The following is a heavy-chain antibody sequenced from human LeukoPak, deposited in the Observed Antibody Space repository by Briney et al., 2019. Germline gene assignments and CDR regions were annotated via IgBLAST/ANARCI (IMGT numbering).Heavy chain of an antibody. CDR3: ARPRLWFGELSSDFDI. J-gene: IGHJ3*02. Sequence: ASVKVSCKASGYTFTGYYIHWVRQAPGQGLEWMGWINPNSCGINYAQKFQGRVTMTRDTSISTAYMELSRLRSYDTAVYYCARPRLWFGELSSDFDIWGKGTMVTVSS. CDR1: GYTFTGYY. V-gene: IGHV1-2*02. CDR2: INPNSCGI. D-gene: IGHD3-10*01.